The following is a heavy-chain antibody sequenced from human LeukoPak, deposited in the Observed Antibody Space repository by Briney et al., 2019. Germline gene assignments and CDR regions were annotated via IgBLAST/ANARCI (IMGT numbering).Heavy chain of an antibody. Sequence: GGSLRLSCAASGFTFSSYAMNWVRQAPGKGLEWVSAISGSGGSTYYADSVKGRFTISRDNSKNTLYLQMDTPRAEDTALYYCAKGLKPAMASRSNYFDYWGQGTLVTVSS. CDR3: AKGLKPAMASRSNYFDY. D-gene: IGHD2-2*01. V-gene: IGHV3-23*01. J-gene: IGHJ4*02. CDR1: GFTFSSYA. CDR2: ISGSGGST.